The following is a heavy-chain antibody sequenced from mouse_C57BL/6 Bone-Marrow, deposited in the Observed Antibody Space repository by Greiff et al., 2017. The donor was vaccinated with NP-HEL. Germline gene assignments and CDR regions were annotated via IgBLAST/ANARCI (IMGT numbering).Heavy chain of an antibody. D-gene: IGHD2-12*01. CDR1: GFTFSDYG. CDR3: ARRYRGLYYYAMDY. V-gene: IGHV5-17*01. J-gene: IGHJ4*01. CDR2: ISSGSSTI. Sequence: DVMLVESGGGLVKPGGSLKLSCAASGFTFSDYGMHWVRQAPEKGLEWVAYISSGSSTIYYADTVKGRCTISRDNAKNTLFLQMTSLRAEDTAMYYCARRYRGLYYYAMDYWGQGTSVTVSS.